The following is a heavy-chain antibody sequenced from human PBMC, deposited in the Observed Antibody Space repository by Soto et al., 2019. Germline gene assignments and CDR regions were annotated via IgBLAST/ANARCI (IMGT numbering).Heavy chain of an antibody. CDR2: IIPIFGTA. V-gene: IGHV1-69*01. CDR1: GGTFSSYA. D-gene: IGHD3-22*01. J-gene: IGHJ4*02. Sequence: QVQLVQSGAEVKKPGSSVKVSCKASGGTFSSYAISWVRQAPGQGREWMGGIIPIFGTANYAQKFQGRVTITADESTSTAYMELSSMRSEDTAVYYCASEHGTRTYYYDSSGYSYFDYWGQGTLVIVSS. CDR3: ASEHGTRTYYYDSSGYSYFDY.